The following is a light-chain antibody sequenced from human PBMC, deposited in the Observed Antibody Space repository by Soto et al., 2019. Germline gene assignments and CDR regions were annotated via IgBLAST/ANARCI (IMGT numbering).Light chain of an antibody. CDR2: DAS. J-gene: IGKJ5*01. Sequence: EIVLTQSPATLSLSPGERATLSCRASQSVSSYLVWYQQKPGQAPRLLIYDASNRATGIPARFSGSGSGTDFTLSISSLDPEDFAVYYCHQRSDWPITFGQGTPLE. CDR3: HQRSDWPIT. CDR1: QSVSSY. V-gene: IGKV3-11*01.